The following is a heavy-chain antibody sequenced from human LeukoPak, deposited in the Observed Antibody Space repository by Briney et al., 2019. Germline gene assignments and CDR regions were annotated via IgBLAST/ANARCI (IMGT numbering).Heavy chain of an antibody. D-gene: IGHD5-24*01. Sequence: GGSLRLSCAASGFTFSNYWMSWVRQAPGNGLEWVANIKQDGSEKYYVDSVKGRFTISRDNAKNSLYLQMNSLRAEDTAVYYCVTVRWVRWGMDVWGQGTTVTVSS. V-gene: IGHV3-7*03. CDR2: IKQDGSEK. J-gene: IGHJ6*02. CDR1: GFTFSNYW. CDR3: VTVRWVRWGMDV.